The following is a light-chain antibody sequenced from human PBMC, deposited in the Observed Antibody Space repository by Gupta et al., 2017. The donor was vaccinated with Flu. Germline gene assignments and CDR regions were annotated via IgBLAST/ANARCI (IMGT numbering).Light chain of an antibody. CDR1: QNVSSSF. Sequence: EIVLTQSPGTLSLSPGERATLSCRASQNVSSSFLAWYRQKPGQAPRLLIYGASNRATGIPDRFSGSGSGTDFTLSISRLDPEDFAVYYCHQEDNSPWTFGQGTKVEIK. CDR2: GAS. J-gene: IGKJ1*01. CDR3: HQEDNSPWT. V-gene: IGKV3-20*01.